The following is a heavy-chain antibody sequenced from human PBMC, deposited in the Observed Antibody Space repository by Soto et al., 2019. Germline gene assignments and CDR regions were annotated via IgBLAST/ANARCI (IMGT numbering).Heavy chain of an antibody. CDR3: AKDMGIPGIAARRGLYVMDF. D-gene: IGHD6-6*01. V-gene: IGHV3-23*01. J-gene: IGHJ6*02. Sequence: GGSLRLSCAASGFTFSSYAMSWVRQAPGKGLEWVSAISGSGGSTYYADSVKGRFTISRDNSKNTLYLQMNSLRAEDTAVYYCAKDMGIPGIAARRGLYVMDFWGQGSTVIVSS. CDR2: ISGSGGST. CDR1: GFTFSSYA.